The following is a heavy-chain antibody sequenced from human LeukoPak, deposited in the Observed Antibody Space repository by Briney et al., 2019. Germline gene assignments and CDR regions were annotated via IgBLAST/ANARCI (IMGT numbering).Heavy chain of an antibody. CDR1: GGSISSYY. J-gene: IGHJ3*02. V-gene: IGHV4-59*01. CDR3: ARGRTDYVDAFDI. Sequence: PSETLSLTCTVSGGSISSYYWSWIRQPPGKGLEWIGYINYSGSTNYNPSLKSRVTISVDTSKNQFSLKLSSVTAADTAVYYCARGRTDYVDAFDIWGQGTMVTVSS. CDR2: INYSGST. D-gene: IGHD4-17*01.